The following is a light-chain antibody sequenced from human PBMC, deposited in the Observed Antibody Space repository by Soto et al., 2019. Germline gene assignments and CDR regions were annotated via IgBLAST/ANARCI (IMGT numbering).Light chain of an antibody. J-gene: IGLJ2*01. CDR2: SNN. Sequence: QSVLTQPPSASGTPGQSVTISCSGSTSNIGSYTVNWYQQLPGTAPKLLIYSNNHRPSAVPDRFSGSKSGTSASLAISGLQSEDEADYYCSAWDDSLTGVIFGGGTKLTVL. CDR3: SAWDDSLTGVI. V-gene: IGLV1-44*01. CDR1: TSNIGSYT.